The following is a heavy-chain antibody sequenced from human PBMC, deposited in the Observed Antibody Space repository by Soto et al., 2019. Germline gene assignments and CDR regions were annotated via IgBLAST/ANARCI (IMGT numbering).Heavy chain of an antibody. J-gene: IGHJ4*02. CDR3: AKNIHDYDILTGSPDY. CDR2: ISYDGSNK. Sequence: PGGSLRLSCAASGFTFSSYGMHWVRQAPGKGLEWVAVISYDGSNKYYADSVKGRFTISRDNSKNTLYLQMNSLRAEDTAVYYCAKNIHDYDILTGSPDYWGQGTLVTVSS. CDR1: GFTFSSYG. V-gene: IGHV3-30*18. D-gene: IGHD3-9*01.